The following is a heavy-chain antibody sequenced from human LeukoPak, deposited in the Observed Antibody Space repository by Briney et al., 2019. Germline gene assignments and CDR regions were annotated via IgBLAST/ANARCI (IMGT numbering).Heavy chain of an antibody. V-gene: IGHV1-8*01. D-gene: IGHD2/OR15-2a*01. Sequence: ASVKVSCKASGYTFTSYDINWVRQATGQGLEWMGWKNPNSGNTGYAQKFQGRVTMTRNTSISTAYMELSSLRSEDTAVYYCARGLPISRVKASNNDYWGQGTLVTVSS. J-gene: IGHJ4*02. CDR3: ARGLPISRVKASNNDY. CDR1: GYTFTSYD. CDR2: KNPNSGNT.